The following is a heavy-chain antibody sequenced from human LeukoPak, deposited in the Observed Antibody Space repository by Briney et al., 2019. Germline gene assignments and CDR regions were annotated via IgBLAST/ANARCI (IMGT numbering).Heavy chain of an antibody. CDR2: INPNSGGT. V-gene: IGHV1-2*02. J-gene: IGHJ5*02. D-gene: IGHD3-10*01. CDR1: GYTFTGYY. CDR3: ARSLWFGELCSFDP. Sequence: ASVKVSCKASGYTFTGYYMHWVRQAPGQGLEWMGWINPNSGGTNYAQKFQGRVTMTRDTSISTAYMELSRLRSDDTAVYHCARSLWFGELCSFDPWGQGTLVTVSS.